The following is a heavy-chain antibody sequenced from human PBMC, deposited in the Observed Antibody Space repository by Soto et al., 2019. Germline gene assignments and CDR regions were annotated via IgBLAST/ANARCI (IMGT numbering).Heavy chain of an antibody. Sequence: GAPVKVSCKAPVDTFTTYGISWVRQAHGQGLEWMGWISGYNDNTKYAQKFQGRVIMTADTSTSTAYLELRTLTSDDTAVYYCAREYCTSTSCYGVDYWGQGTLVTVSS. CDR2: ISGYNDNT. CDR3: AREYCTSTSCYGVDY. D-gene: IGHD2-2*01. CDR1: VDTFTTYG. V-gene: IGHV1-18*01. J-gene: IGHJ4*02.